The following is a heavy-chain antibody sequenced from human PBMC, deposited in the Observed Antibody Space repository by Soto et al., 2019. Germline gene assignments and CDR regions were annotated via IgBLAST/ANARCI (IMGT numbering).Heavy chain of an antibody. CDR3: ARDQEAGSGYFDY. CDR2: TYYRSKWYN. V-gene: IGHV6-1*01. CDR1: GDSVSSNSAA. Sequence: XTLSLTCAISGDSVSSNSAAWNCLRQSPSRGLEWLGRTYYRSKWYNDYAVSVKSRITIDPDTSKNQFSLQLNSVTPEDTAVYYCARDQEAGSGYFDYWGQGTLVTVSS. D-gene: IGHD3-10*01. J-gene: IGHJ4*02.